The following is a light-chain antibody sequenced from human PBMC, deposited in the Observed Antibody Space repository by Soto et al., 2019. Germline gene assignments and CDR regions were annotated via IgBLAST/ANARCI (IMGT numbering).Light chain of an antibody. CDR1: SSNIGNNY. CDR2: DTS. V-gene: IGLV1-51*01. J-gene: IGLJ2*01. CDR3: GTWDSSLSAGV. Sequence: QSVLTQPPSVSAAPGQTVTISCYGSSSNIGNNYVSWYQQLPGTAPKLLIYDTSKRPSGIPDRFSGSKSGTSATLGITGLQTGDEADYYCGTWDSSLSAGVFGGGTKLTVL.